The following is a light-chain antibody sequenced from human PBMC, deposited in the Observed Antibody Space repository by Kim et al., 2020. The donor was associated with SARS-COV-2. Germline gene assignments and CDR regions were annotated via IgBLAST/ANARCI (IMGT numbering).Light chain of an antibody. V-gene: IGKV3-15*01. Sequence: EIVMTQSPATLSLSPGERATLSCRASQSISSSLAWYQQKPGQAPRVLIYGASARATGVPARFSGRGSGTEFTLTISNLQSEDFAVYYCQQYAYWRAFGKGTRLGIK. CDR1: QSISSS. CDR2: GAS. CDR3: QQYAYWRA. J-gene: IGKJ5*01.